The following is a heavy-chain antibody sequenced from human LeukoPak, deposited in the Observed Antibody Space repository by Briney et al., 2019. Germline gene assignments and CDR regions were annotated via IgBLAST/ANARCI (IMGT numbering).Heavy chain of an antibody. CDR2: IIPIFGTA. V-gene: IGHV1-69*05. Sequence: SVKVPCKASGGTFSSYAISWVRQAPGQGLEWMGGIIPIFGTANYAQKFQGRVTITTDESTSTAYMELSSLRSEDTAVYYCARGNPYCGGDCYRSVAFDIWGQGTMVTVSS. CDR1: GGTFSSYA. D-gene: IGHD2-21*01. CDR3: ARGNPYCGGDCYRSVAFDI. J-gene: IGHJ3*02.